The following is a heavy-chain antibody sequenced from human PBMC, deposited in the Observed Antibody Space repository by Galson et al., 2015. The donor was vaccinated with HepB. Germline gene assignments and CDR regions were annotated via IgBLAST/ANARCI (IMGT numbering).Heavy chain of an antibody. J-gene: IGHJ4*02. V-gene: IGHV3-30*04. D-gene: IGHD1-14*01. CDR2: ISPDGSIT. CDR3: ARSEPRTWHNFDY. CDR1: GFTFSRYT. Sequence: SLRLSCATSGFTFSRYTMHWVRQAPGRGMEWVAVISPDGSITPHADSVKGRFTISRDNSKNTLYLQMNSLRTEDTAVFYCARSEPRTWHNFDYWGQGTLVTVSS.